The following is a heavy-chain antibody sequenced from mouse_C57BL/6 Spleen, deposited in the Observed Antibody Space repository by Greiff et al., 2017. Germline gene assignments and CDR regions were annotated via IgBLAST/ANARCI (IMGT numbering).Heavy chain of an antibody. CDR3: ARYGGSYEYFDV. V-gene: IGHV1-69*01. J-gene: IGHJ1*03. CDR1: GYTFTSYW. Sequence: QVQLQQPGAELVMPGASVKLSCKASGYTFTSYWMHWVKQRPGQGLEWIGEIDPSDSYTNYNQKFKGKSTLTVDKSSSTAYMQLSSLTSEDSAVYYCARYGGSYEYFDVWGTGTTVTVSS. D-gene: IGHD1-1*01. CDR2: IDPSDSYT.